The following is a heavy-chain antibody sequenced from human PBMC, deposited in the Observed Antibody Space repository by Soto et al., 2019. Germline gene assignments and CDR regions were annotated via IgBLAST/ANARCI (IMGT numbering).Heavy chain of an antibody. J-gene: IGHJ3*01. CDR1: GYSFITFW. D-gene: IGHD2-2*01. Sequence: PGESLKISCQGSGYSFITFWIGWVRQVPGKGLEWMGIIYPGDSDTRYSPSFQGQVTISADKSISTTYVHWSSLKASDTAMYYCATGKGSCSSTLCLNPFDVWGQGTMVTVSS. CDR2: IYPGDSDT. CDR3: ATGKGSCSSTLCLNPFDV. V-gene: IGHV5-51*01.